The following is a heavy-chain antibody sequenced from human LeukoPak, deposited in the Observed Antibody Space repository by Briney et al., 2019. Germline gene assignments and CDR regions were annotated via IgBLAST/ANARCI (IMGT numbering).Heavy chain of an antibody. CDR3: AKDYDYVWGSYDNYFDY. CDR2: ISGSGGRT. D-gene: IGHD3-16*01. CDR1: GFTFSTYA. V-gene: IGHV3-23*01. J-gene: IGHJ4*02. Sequence: GGSLRLSCAASGFTFSTYAMNWFRQAPGMGLEWVSVISGSGGRTKYADSAKGRFTISRDNSKNTLYLQMNSLRAEDTAVYYCAKDYDYVWGSYDNYFDYWGQGTLVTVSS.